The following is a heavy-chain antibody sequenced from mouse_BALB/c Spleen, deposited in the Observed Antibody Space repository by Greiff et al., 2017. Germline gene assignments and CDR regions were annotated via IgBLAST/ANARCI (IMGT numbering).Heavy chain of an antibody. J-gene: IGHJ4*01. Sequence: VQLQQSGPQLVRPGASVKISCKASGYSFTSYWMHWVKQRPGQGLEWIGMIDPSDSETRLNQKFKDKATLTVDKSSSTAYMQLSSPTSEDSAVYYCARKQGRGSSYFYAMDYWGQGTSVTVSS. CDR3: ARKQGRGSSYFYAMDY. CDR2: IDPSDSET. V-gene: IGHV1S126*01. D-gene: IGHD1-1*01. CDR1: GYSFTSYW.